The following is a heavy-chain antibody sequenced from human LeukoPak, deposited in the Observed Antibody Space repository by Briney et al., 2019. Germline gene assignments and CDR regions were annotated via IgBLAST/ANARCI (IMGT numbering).Heavy chain of an antibody. J-gene: IGHJ3*02. V-gene: IGHV4-39*07. CDR3: ARGGVTSDAFDI. CDR2: IYYSGST. Sequence: SETLSLTCTVSGGSISSSSYYWGWIRQPPGKGLEWIGSIYYSGSTYYNPSLKSRVTISVDTSKNQFSLKLSSVTAADTAVYYCARGGVTSDAFDIWGQGTMVTVSS. CDR1: GGSISSSSYY. D-gene: IGHD4-23*01.